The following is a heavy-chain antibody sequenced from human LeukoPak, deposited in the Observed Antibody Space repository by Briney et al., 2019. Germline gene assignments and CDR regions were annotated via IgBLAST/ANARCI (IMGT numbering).Heavy chain of an antibody. Sequence: SETLSLTCTVSGYSISSGYYWGWIRQPPGKGLEWIGSIYHSGSTYYNPSLKSRVTISVDTSKNQFSLKLSSVTAADTAVYYCARDWSSSWSSGQPFNWFDPWGQGTLVTVSS. CDR3: ARDWSSSWSSGQPFNWFDP. J-gene: IGHJ5*02. V-gene: IGHV4-38-2*02. CDR1: GYSISSGYY. CDR2: IYHSGST. D-gene: IGHD6-13*01.